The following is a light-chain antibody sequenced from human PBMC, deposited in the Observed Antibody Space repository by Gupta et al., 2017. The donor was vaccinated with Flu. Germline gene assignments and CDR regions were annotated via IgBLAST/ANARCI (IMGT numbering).Light chain of an antibody. V-gene: IGKV1-39*01. Sequence: GDRVTITCRASQNIDKFLNWYQHKPGKAPRLLIVAASILQGGVPSRFTGSGAGTEFTLTITSLQAEDFATYYCQQPYSPPPTFGGGTKVEIK. CDR3: QQPYSPPPT. J-gene: IGKJ4*01. CDR1: QNIDKF. CDR2: AAS.